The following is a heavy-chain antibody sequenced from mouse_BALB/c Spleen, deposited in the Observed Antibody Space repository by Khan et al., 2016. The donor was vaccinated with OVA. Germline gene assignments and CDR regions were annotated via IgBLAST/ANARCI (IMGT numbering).Heavy chain of an antibody. D-gene: IGHD1-1*01. Sequence: QIQLVQSGAELAKPGASVKMSCKASGYTFTSYWMHWVKQRPGQGLEWIGYINPSTDYTEYNQKFKDKATLTADKSSSTAYMQLTSLTSEDSAVYCCTNHGSSSAWFTYWGQGTLVTVSA. CDR1: GYTFTSYW. J-gene: IGHJ3*01. CDR3: TNHGSSSAWFTY. V-gene: IGHV1-7*01. CDR2: INPSTDYT.